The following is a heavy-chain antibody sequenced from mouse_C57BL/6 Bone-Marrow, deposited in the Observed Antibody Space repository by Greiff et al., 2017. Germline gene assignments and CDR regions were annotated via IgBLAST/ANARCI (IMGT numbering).Heavy chain of an antibody. CDR2: IWSGGST. CDR3: ASPRGNYGRFAY. J-gene: IGHJ3*01. Sequence: QVQLKESGPGLVQPSQSLSITCTVSGFSLTSYGVHWVRQSPGKGLEWLGVIWSGGSTDYNAAFISRLSISKDNSKSQVFFKMNSLQADDTAIYYCASPRGNYGRFAYWGQGTLVTVSA. CDR1: GFSLTSYG. D-gene: IGHD2-1*01. V-gene: IGHV2-2*01.